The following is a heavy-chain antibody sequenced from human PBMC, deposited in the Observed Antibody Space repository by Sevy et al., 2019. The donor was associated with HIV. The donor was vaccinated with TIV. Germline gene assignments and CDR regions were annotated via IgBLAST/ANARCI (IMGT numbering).Heavy chain of an antibody. CDR1: GYTLTQLS. Sequence: ASVKVSCKVSGYTLTQLSVHWVRQAPGKGLEWMGSFDPEYGETIYAQNFQGRVTMTEDTSTDTAYMDLGSLRSEDTAVYYCATTKDYYDSSGSPFDYWGQGTLVTVSS. CDR3: ATTKDYYDSSGSPFDY. V-gene: IGHV1-24*01. D-gene: IGHD3-22*01. J-gene: IGHJ4*02. CDR2: FDPEYGET.